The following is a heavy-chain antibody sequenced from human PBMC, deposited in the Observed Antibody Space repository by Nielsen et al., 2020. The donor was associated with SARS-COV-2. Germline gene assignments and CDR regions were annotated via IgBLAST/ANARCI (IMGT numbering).Heavy chain of an antibody. D-gene: IGHD3-22*01. Sequence: GSLKISCAASGFTFSRYSMNWVRQAPGKGLEWVSYISSSSTTIYYADSVQGRFTVSRDNAKNSLYLQMNSLRAEDTAVYYCTRRDREIVVAPAGDFDYWGQGTLVTVSS. V-gene: IGHV3-48*01. CDR3: TRRDREIVVAPAGDFDY. CDR2: ISSSSTTI. CDR1: GFTFSRYS. J-gene: IGHJ4*02.